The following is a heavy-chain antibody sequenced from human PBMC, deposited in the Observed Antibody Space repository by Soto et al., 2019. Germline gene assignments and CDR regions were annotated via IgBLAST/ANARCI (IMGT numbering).Heavy chain of an antibody. CDR3: AIQGFDYGDPDAFDT. CDR2: ISAYNGNT. CDR1: GYTFTSYG. V-gene: IGHV1-18*01. D-gene: IGHD4-17*01. Sequence: ASVKVSCKASGYTFTSYGISWVRQAPGQGLEWMGWISAYNGNTNYAQKLQGRVTMTTDTSTSTAYMELRSLRSDDTAVYYCAIQGFDYGDPDAFDTWGQGTMVTVSS. J-gene: IGHJ3*02.